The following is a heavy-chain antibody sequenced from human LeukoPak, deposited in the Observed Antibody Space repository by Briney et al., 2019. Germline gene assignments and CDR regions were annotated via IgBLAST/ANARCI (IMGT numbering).Heavy chain of an antibody. CDR1: GFRLDFYA. V-gene: IGHV3-9*01. CDR3: AKDIAPAVFYYMDV. J-gene: IGHJ6*03. CDR2: ICWNSGTI. Sequence: GGSLRHSCAASGFRLDFYAMHCVPHAPEEGLECVSGICWNSGTIDHAHPVKGQFTISRDDAKNFLYLHLNSLRAQATALNYGAKDIAPAVFYYMDVWGKGTTVIVSS.